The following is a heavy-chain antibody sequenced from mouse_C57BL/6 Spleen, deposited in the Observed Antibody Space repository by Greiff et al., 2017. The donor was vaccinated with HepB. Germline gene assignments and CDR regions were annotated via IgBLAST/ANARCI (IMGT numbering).Heavy chain of an antibody. Sequence: VQLQQSGPELVKPGASVKISCKASGYAFSSSWMNWVKQRPGKGLEWIGRIYPGDGDTNYNGKFKGKATLTADKSSSTAYMQLSSLTSEDSAVYFCARSDLTGYYAMDYWGQRTSVTVSS. CDR2: IYPGDGDT. J-gene: IGHJ4*01. CDR1: GYAFSSSW. D-gene: IGHD4-1*01. V-gene: IGHV1-82*01. CDR3: ARSDLTGYYAMDY.